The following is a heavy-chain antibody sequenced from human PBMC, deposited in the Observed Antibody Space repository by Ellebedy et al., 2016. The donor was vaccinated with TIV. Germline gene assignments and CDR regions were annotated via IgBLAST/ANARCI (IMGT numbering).Heavy chain of an antibody. V-gene: IGHV3-7*03. CDR3: ARDFGDF. CDR1: GFTFSSYA. J-gene: IGHJ4*02. CDR2: VNQDGSDR. D-gene: IGHD3-10*01. Sequence: GGSLRLXCAASGFTFSSYAMTWVRQAPGKGLEWVANVNQDGSDRNYVDSVKGRFTISRDNAKNSLYLQMNSLRAEDTALYYCARDFGDFWGQGTLVTVSP.